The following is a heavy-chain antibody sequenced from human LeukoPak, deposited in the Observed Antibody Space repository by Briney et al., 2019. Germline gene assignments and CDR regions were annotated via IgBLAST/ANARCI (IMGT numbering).Heavy chain of an antibody. V-gene: IGHV1-18*01. CDR1: GYTFTSYG. CDR3: VRDPAGGYSYGSYYMDV. D-gene: IGHD5-18*01. CDR2: ISAYNGNT. J-gene: IGHJ6*03. Sequence: ASVTVSFTASGYTFTSYGISWVRQAPGQGLEWMGWISAYNGNTNYAQKVQGRVTMTTDTSTSTAYMELRSLRSDDTAVYYCVRDPAGGYSYGSYYMDVWGKGTAVTVSS.